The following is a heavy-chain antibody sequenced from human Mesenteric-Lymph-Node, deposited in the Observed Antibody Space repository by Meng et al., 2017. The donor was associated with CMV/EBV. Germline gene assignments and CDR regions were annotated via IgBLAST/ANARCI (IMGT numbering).Heavy chain of an antibody. Sequence: ASVKVSCKTSGYTFTSNYMHWVRQAPGQGLEWMGMINPSGGSTTYAQKFQGRVTMTRDTSTSTVYMELSSLRSEDTAVYYCARGGIYYDDYYGMDVWGQGTTVTVSS. CDR2: INPSGGST. J-gene: IGHJ6*02. D-gene: IGHD1-26*01. V-gene: IGHV1-46*01. CDR3: ARGGIYYDDYYGMDV. CDR1: GYTFTSNY.